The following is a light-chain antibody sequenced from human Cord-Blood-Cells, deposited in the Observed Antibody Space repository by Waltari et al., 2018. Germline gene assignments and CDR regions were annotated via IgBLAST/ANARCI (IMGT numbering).Light chain of an antibody. CDR2: EVS. CDR3: SSYAGSNNWV. J-gene: IGLJ3*02. V-gene: IGLV2-8*01. Sequence: QSALTQPPYASGSPGQSVTISCTGTSSDVGGYNYVSWYQQHPGKAPKLMIYEVSKRHSGVPDRFSGSKSGNTASLTVSGLQAEDEADYYCSSYAGSNNWVFGGGTKLTVL. CDR1: SSDVGGYNY.